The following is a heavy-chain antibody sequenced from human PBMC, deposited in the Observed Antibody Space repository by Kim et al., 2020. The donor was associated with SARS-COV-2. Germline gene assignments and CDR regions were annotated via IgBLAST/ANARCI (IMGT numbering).Heavy chain of an antibody. V-gene: IGHV4-61*07. CDR3: ARLSSSRSYNWFDP. D-gene: IGHD6-13*01. Sequence: TPSLKSRVTISVDTSKNQFSLKLSSVTAADTAVYYCARLSSSRSYNWFDPWGQGTLVTVSS. J-gene: IGHJ5*02.